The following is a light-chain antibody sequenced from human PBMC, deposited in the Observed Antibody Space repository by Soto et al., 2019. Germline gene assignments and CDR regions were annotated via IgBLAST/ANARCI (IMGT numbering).Light chain of an antibody. J-gene: IGLJ2*01. CDR1: IYDVGAYHY. V-gene: IGLV2-14*01. CDR3: ISYTTTGALV. CDR2: EVS. Sequence: QSALTQPASVSGSPGQSITISCTGTIYDVGAYHYVSWYQQFPGKAPKLILYEVSNRHSGISNRFSGFRSGSTASLTVSGLQPEDDAHYYCISYTTTGALVFGGGTKLTVL.